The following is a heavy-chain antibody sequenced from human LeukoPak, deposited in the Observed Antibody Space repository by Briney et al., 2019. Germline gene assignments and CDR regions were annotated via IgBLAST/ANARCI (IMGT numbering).Heavy chain of an antibody. CDR1: GGSISSYY. J-gene: IGHJ4*02. D-gene: IGHD3-10*01. CDR2: INHSGST. V-gene: IGHV4-34*01. Sequence: PSETLSLTCTVSGGSISSYYWSWIRQPPGKGLEWIGEINHSGSTNYNPSLKSRVTISVDTSKNQFSLKLSSVTAADTAVYYCAREGLGETYFEYWGRGILVTVSS. CDR3: AREGLGETYFEY.